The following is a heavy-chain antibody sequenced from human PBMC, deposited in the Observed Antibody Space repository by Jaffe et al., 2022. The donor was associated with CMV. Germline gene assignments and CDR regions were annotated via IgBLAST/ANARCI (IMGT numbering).Heavy chain of an antibody. CDR2: ISTSGTTI. D-gene: IGHD3-9*01. Sequence: EVRLVESGGGLVQPGGSLRLSCEASGFTFSSYSMNWVRQAPGKGLEWILYISTSGTTIYYADSVKGRFTFSRDNAKNSLYLQMNSLRDEDTAVYYCARDLFEFTRAPLQNGVDVWGQGTSVTVSS. CDR3: ARDLFEFTRAPLQNGVDV. J-gene: IGHJ6*02. V-gene: IGHV3-48*02. CDR1: GFTFSSYS.